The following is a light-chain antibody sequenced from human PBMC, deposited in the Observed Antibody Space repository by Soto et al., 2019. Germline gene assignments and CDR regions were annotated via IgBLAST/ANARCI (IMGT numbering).Light chain of an antibody. J-gene: IGLJ1*01. CDR1: SSNIGAGYD. V-gene: IGLV1-40*01. CDR3: QSYDSSLSGSG. CDR2: GNS. Sequence: QSELTQPPSVSGAPGQRVTISCTGSSSNIGAGYDVHWYQQLPGTAPKLLIYGNSNRPSGVPDRFSGSKSGTSASLAITGLLAEDEADYYCQSYDSSLSGSGFGTGTKVTAL.